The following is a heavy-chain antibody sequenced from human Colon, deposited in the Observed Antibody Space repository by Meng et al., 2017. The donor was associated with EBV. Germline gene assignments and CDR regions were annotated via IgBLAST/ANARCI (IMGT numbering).Heavy chain of an antibody. CDR1: GGLSGSYY. Sequence: QLQGPGLVMVTPSQALSFTCTVSGGLSGSYYWGWIRQPPGKGLEWIGYIYYSGSTNHNPSLKSRVTISVDSSKNQFSLKLSSVTAADTAVYYCARHFNHCFDHWGQGTLVTVSS. V-gene: IGHV4-59*08. J-gene: IGHJ4*02. D-gene: IGHD1-14*01. CDR2: IYYSGST. CDR3: ARHFNHCFDH.